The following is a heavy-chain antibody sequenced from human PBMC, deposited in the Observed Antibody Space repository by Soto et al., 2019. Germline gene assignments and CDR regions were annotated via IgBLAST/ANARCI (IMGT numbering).Heavy chain of an antibody. CDR3: ARGAGRITMVRRHQADDAFDI. CDR1: GGTFSSYT. D-gene: IGHD3-10*01. V-gene: IGHV1-69*02. Sequence: QVQLVQSGAEVKKPGSSVKVSCKASGGTFSSYTISWVRQAPGQGLEWMGRIIPILGIANYAQKIQGRVTITSHRSTPIAYKQPNSLRSQDTDVYYCARGAGRITMVRRHQADDAFDIWGQGTMVTVSS. CDR2: IIPILGIA. J-gene: IGHJ3*02.